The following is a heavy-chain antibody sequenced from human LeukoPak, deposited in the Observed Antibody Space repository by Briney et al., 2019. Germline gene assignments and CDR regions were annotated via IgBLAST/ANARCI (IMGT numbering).Heavy chain of an antibody. CDR2: IYYSGST. D-gene: IGHD1-26*01. Sequence: SETLSLTCAVSGGSISSGSHYWGWIRQPPGKGLEWIGNIYYSGSTNYNPTLKSRVTISVDTSKNQCSLKLSSVTAADTAVYYCVRGGIVGTSTRIPLFDSWGQGTLVTVSS. J-gene: IGHJ4*02. CDR3: VRGGIVGTSTRIPLFDS. V-gene: IGHV4-39*07. CDR1: GGSISSGSHY.